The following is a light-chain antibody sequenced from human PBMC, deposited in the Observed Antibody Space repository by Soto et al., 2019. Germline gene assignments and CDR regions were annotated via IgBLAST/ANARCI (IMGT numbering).Light chain of an antibody. Sequence: QAVVTQPPSASGTPGQRVTISCSGSSSNIGSNTVNWYQQLPGTAPKLLIYSDNQRPSGVPDRFSGSKSGTSASLAISGLQSEDEALYYCAAWDDSLNGHVVFGGGTKLTVL. CDR2: SDN. J-gene: IGLJ2*01. V-gene: IGLV1-44*01. CDR3: AAWDDSLNGHVV. CDR1: SSNIGSNT.